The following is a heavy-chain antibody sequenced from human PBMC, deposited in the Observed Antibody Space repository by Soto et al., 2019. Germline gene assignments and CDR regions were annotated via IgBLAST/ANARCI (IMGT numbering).Heavy chain of an antibody. CDR2: ISYDGSNK. D-gene: IGHD2-15*01. Sequence: GSLRLSCAASGFTFSSYAMHWVRQAPGKGLEWVAVISYDGSNKYYADSVKGRFTISRDNSKNTLYLQMNSLRAEDTAVYYCAREGGYCSGGSCFDYWGQGTLVTVSS. J-gene: IGHJ4*02. CDR3: AREGGYCSGGSCFDY. V-gene: IGHV3-30-3*01. CDR1: GFTFSSYA.